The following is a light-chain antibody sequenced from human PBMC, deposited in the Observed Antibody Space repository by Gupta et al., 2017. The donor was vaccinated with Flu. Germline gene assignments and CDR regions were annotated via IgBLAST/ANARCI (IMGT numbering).Light chain of an antibody. J-gene: IGKJ2*01. CDR3: QQYDSWPHS. CDR2: GAS. V-gene: IGKV3-15*01. Sequence: IVMPQSPATLSVSPGETVTLSCRASQRVSVNVAWYQQKPGQAPRLLIYGASTRATGVPARFSGSGSGTGFTLTIDSLQSEDFAVYDCQQYDSWPHSFGQGSKVEIK. CDR1: QRVSVN.